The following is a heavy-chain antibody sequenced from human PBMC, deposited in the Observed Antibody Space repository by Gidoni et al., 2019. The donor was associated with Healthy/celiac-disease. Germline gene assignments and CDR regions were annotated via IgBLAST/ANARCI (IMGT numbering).Heavy chain of an antibody. CDR2: ISYDGSNK. Sequence: QVQLVESGGGVVQPGRSLRLSCPASGFTFISYAMHWVRQAPGKGLEWVAVISYDGSNKYYADSVKGRFTISRDNSKNTLYLQMNSLRAEETAVYYCARVYSSGWDTYYYYGMDVWGQGTTVTVSS. D-gene: IGHD6-19*01. V-gene: IGHV3-30-3*01. J-gene: IGHJ6*02. CDR1: GFTFISYA. CDR3: ARVYSSGWDTYYYYGMDV.